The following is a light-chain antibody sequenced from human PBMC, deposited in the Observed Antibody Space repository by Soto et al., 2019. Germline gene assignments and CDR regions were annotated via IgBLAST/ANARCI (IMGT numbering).Light chain of an antibody. CDR1: QSVSSY. Sequence: EIVLTQSPVTLSLSPGERATLSCRASQSVSSYLAWYQQKPGQAPRLLIYDASKRATGIPARFSGSGSGTDFTLTISSLEPDDFAVYYCQQRRNWQVTFGQGTRLEI. V-gene: IGKV3-11*01. CDR2: DAS. CDR3: QQRRNWQVT. J-gene: IGKJ5*01.